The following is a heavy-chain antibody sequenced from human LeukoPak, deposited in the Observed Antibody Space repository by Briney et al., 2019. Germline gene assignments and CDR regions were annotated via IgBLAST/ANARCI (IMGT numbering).Heavy chain of an antibody. J-gene: IGHJ4*02. V-gene: IGHV3-30*04. Sequence: PGRSLRLSCAASGFTFSSYAMHWVRQAPGKGLEWVAVISYDGSNKYYVDSVKGRFTISRDNSKNTLYLQMNSLRAEDTAVYYCARDEGMVIDYWGQGTLVTVSS. CDR3: ARDEGMVIDY. D-gene: IGHD4-23*01. CDR1: GFTFSSYA. CDR2: ISYDGSNK.